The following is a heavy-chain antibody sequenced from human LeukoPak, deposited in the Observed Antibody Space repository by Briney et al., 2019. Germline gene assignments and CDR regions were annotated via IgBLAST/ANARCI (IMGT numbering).Heavy chain of an antibody. CDR3: ARSLGYCSAGSCFPFDY. V-gene: IGHV3-7*05. D-gene: IGHD2-15*01. Sequence: GGSLRLSCGASGFTFSSYWMSWVRQAPGKGLEWVANVQQDGSDKFYVDSVKGRFTISRDIAKNQLYLLMNSLRAEDTAVYYCARSLGYCSAGSCFPFDYWGQGTLVTVSS. CDR2: VQQDGSDK. J-gene: IGHJ4*02. CDR1: GFTFSSYW.